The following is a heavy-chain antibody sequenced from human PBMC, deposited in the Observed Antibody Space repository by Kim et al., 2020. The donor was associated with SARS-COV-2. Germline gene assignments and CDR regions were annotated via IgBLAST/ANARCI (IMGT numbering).Heavy chain of an antibody. CDR1: GFTFSSYG. Sequence: GGSLRLSCAASGFTFSSYGMHWVRQAPGKGLEWVAVISYDGSNKYYADSVKGRFTISRDNSKNTLYLQMNSLRAEDTAVYYCAKAEGYCSGGSCYVAEYFQHWGQGTLVTVSS. CDR3: AKAEGYCSGGSCYVAEYFQH. CDR2: ISYDGSNK. J-gene: IGHJ1*01. D-gene: IGHD2-15*01. V-gene: IGHV3-30*18.